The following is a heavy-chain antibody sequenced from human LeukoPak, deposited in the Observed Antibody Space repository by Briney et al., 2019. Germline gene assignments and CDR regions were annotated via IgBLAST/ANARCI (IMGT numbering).Heavy chain of an antibody. Sequence: PGGSLRLSCAASGVTVSTNYMSWVRQAPGKGLEWVSVIYSGGNTYYADSVRGRFTLSRDSSKNTLHLQLNSLRAEDTAVYYCASSYDGSGYPNFHYWGQGTLVTVSS. CDR2: IYSGGNT. J-gene: IGHJ4*02. CDR3: ASSYDGSGYPNFHY. D-gene: IGHD3-22*01. V-gene: IGHV3-53*01. CDR1: GVTVSTNY.